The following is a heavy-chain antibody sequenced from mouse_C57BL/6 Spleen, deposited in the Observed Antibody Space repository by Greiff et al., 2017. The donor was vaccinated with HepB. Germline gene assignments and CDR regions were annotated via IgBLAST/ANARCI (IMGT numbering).Heavy chain of an antibody. V-gene: IGHV1-22*01. CDR1: GYTFTDYN. CDR3: ARSPITTVVASPFDY. Sequence: EVQLQQSGPELVKPGASVKMSCKASGYTFTDYNMHWVKQSHGKSLEWIGYINPNNGGTSYNQKFKGKATLTVHKSSSTAYMELRSLTSEDSAVYYCARSPITTVVASPFDYWGQGTTLTVSS. D-gene: IGHD1-1*01. CDR2: INPNNGGT. J-gene: IGHJ2*01.